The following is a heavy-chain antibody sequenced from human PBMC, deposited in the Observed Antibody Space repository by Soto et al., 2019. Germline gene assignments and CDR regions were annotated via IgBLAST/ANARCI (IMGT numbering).Heavy chain of an antibody. CDR1: GFTFSSWS. V-gene: IGHV3-48*01. Sequence: PGGSLRLSCAASGFTFSSWSMNWVRQAPGKGLEWVSYISSSGGTIHSADSVKGRFTISRDNAKNSLYLQMNSLRAEDTAVYYCARDLAGDYYDGSGTSFDYWGQGTLVTVSS. CDR3: ARDLAGDYYDGSGTSFDY. D-gene: IGHD3-22*01. CDR2: ISSSGGTI. J-gene: IGHJ4*02.